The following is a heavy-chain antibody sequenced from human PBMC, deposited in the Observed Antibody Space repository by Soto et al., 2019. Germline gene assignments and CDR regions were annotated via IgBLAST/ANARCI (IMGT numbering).Heavy chain of an antibody. CDR3: ARESIVGATRFDP. CDR2: IYHIGTT. V-gene: IGHV4-61*08. CDR1: GGSISSGGYS. Sequence: SETLSLTCAVSGGSISSGGYSWTWIRQAPGKGLEWLGYIYHIGTTRYNPSLKSRATISLDTSKSQFSLRLTSVTAADTAVYFCARESIVGATRFDPWGHGTLVTVSS. J-gene: IGHJ5*02. D-gene: IGHD1-26*01.